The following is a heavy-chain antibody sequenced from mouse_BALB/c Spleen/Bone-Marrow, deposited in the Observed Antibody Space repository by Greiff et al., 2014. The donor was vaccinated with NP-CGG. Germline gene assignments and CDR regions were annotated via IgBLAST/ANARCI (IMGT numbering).Heavy chain of an antibody. CDR3: GNYYAMDY. V-gene: IGHV1-9*01. Sequence: VQRVESGAELMKPGASVKISCKAPGYTFSSYWIEWVKQRPGHGLEWIGEILPGSGSTNYNEKFKGKAAFTADTSSNTAYMQLSSLTSEDSAVYYCGNYYAMDYWGQGTSVTVSS. J-gene: IGHJ4*01. CDR1: GYTFSSYW. CDR2: ILPGSGST.